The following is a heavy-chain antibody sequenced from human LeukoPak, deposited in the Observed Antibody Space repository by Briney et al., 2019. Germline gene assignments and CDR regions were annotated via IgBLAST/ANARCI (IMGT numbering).Heavy chain of an antibody. D-gene: IGHD3-3*01. Sequence: SETLSLTCTVSGGSISSGSYYWSWIRQPAGKGLEWIGRIYTSGSTNYNPSFKSRVTISVDTSKNQFSLKLSSVTAADTAVYYCARGRDDFWRNYYYYYGMDVWGQGTTVTVSS. J-gene: IGHJ6*02. CDR2: IYTSGST. CDR3: ARGRDDFWRNYYYYYGMDV. CDR1: GGSISSGSYY. V-gene: IGHV4-61*02.